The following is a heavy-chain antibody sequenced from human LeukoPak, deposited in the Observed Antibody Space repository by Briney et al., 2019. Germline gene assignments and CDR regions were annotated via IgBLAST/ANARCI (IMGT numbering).Heavy chain of an antibody. J-gene: IGHJ5*02. V-gene: IGHV4-30-4*01. D-gene: IGHD2-15*01. Sequence: SETLSLTCTVSGGSISSGDFYWSWIRQPPGKGLEWIGYIYYSGSTYYNPSLKSRVTISVDTSKNQFSLKLSSVTAADTAVYYCARDPAGVADNWFDPWGQGTLVTVSS. CDR2: IYYSGST. CDR1: GGSISSGDFY. CDR3: ARDPAGVADNWFDP.